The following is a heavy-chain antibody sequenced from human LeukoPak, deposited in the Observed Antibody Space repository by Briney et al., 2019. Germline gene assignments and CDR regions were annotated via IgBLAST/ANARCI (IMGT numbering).Heavy chain of an antibody. CDR3: ARDTVVVPATRAYYYYYYYMDV. D-gene: IGHD2-2*01. V-gene: IGHV4-59*12. CDR2: IYYSGST. CDR1: GGSISSYY. J-gene: IGHJ6*03. Sequence: SETLSLTCTVSGGSISSYYWSWIRQPPGKGLEWIGYIYYSGSTNYNPSLKSRVTISVDTSKNQFSLKLSSVTAADTAVYYCARDTVVVPATRAYYYYYYYMDVWGKGTTVTVSS.